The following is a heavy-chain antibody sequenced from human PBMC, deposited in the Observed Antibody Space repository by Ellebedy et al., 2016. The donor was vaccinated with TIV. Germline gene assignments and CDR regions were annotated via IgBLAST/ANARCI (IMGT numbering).Heavy chain of an antibody. J-gene: IGHJ4*02. CDR3: ARGGVIIAAAAYLIDY. CDR2: ISAYNGNT. CDR1: GYTFTSYG. Sequence: AASVKVSCKASGYTFTSYGISWVRQAPGQGLEWMGWISAYNGNTNYAQKLQGRVTMTTDTSTSTAYMELRSLRSDDTAVYYCARGGVIIAAAAYLIDYWGQGTLVTVSS. V-gene: IGHV1-18*01. D-gene: IGHD6-13*01.